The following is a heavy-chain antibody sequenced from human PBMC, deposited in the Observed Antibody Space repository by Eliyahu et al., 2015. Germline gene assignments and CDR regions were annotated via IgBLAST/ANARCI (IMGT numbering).Heavy chain of an antibody. CDR2: IYYSEIT. V-gene: IGHV4-39*01. D-gene: IGHD3-16*01. J-gene: IGHJ3*02. CDR3: ARPMGGTQGAFDI. Sequence: QLQLQESGPGLVKPSETLXLTCXVSGGSISSSSYYWGWIRQPPGKGLEWIGXIYYSEITYYNPSLKSRVTISVDTSKNQFSLKLSSVTAADTAVYYCARPMGGTQGAFDIWGQGTMVTVSS. CDR1: GGSISSSSYY.